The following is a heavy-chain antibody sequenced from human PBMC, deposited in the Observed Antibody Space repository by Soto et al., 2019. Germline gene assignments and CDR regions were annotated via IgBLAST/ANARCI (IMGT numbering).Heavy chain of an antibody. J-gene: IGHJ4*02. D-gene: IGHD6-19*01. CDR3: ARSLAVAGTFDY. CDR2: IYYSGST. CDR1: GGSISSYY. Sequence: PSETLSLTCTVSGGSISSYYWSWIRQPPGKGLEWIGYIYYSGSTNYNPSLKSRVTISVDTSKNQFSLKLSSVTAADTAVYYCARSLAVAGTFDYWGQGTLVTVSS. V-gene: IGHV4-59*01.